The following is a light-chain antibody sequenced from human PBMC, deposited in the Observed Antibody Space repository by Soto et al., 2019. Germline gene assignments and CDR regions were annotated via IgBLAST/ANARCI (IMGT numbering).Light chain of an antibody. Sequence: QSVLTQPPSASGSPGQSVTISCTGTSSDFGGYNYVSWYQQHPGRAPKLMIYEVSKRPSGVPDRFSGSKSGNTASLTVSGLQAEDEAEYYCSSYAGSNNFEVFGTGTKVTVL. CDR1: SSDFGGYNY. CDR3: SSYAGSNNFEV. J-gene: IGLJ1*01. CDR2: EVS. V-gene: IGLV2-8*01.